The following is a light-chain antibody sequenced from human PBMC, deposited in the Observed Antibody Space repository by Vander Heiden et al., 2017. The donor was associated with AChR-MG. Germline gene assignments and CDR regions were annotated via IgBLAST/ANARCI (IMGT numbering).Light chain of an antibody. V-gene: IGLV2-8*02. Sequence: QSALTQPPSASRSPGQSVTISCTGTSSDVGGYNYVSWYQQHPGKAPKLMIYEVSQRPSGVPDRFSGSKSGNTASLTVSGLQAEDEADYYCSSYAGSNNFRVFGGGTKLTVL. CDR2: EVS. CDR3: SSYAGSNNFRV. J-gene: IGLJ2*01. CDR1: SSDVGGYNY.